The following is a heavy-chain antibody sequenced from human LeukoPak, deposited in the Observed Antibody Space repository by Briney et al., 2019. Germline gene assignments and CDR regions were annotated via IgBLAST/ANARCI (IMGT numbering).Heavy chain of an antibody. CDR1: GYTFTNYY. V-gene: IGHV1-46*01. D-gene: IGHD6-19*01. CDR3: ARYYSGWYYFDY. J-gene: IGHJ4*02. CDR2: ISPSGAST. Sequence: ASVKVSCKASGYTFTNYYMHWVRQAPGQGLEWMGMISPSGASTSYAQKFQGRVTITADESTSTAYMELSSLRSEDTAVYYCARYYSGWYYFDYWGQGTLVTVSS.